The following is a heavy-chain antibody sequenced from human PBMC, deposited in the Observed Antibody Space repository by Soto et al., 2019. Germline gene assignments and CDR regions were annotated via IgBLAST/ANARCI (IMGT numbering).Heavy chain of an antibody. D-gene: IGHD3-10*01. Sequence: PSETLSLTCAVYGGSFSGYYWSWIRQPPGKGLEWIGEINHSGSTTYNPSLKSRVTISVDTSKNQFSLKMTSMTAADTATYYCARDQRDGYWFDPWGQGTLVTVSS. V-gene: IGHV4-34*01. CDR2: INHSGST. CDR3: ARDQRDGYWFDP. CDR1: GGSFSGYY. J-gene: IGHJ5*02.